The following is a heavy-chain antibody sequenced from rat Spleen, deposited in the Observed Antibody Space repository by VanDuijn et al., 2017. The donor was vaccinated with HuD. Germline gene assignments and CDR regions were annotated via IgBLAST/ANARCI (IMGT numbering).Heavy chain of an antibody. V-gene: IGHV3-3*01. CDR2: INSAGST. J-gene: IGHJ3*01. D-gene: IGHD1-6*01. Sequence: EMQLQESGPGLVRPSQSLSLTCSVTDYSITSSYRWSWIRKFPGNKLEWMGYINSAGSTNYNPSLKSRISITRDTSKNQFFLQVNSVTTEDTATYYCARLNVYYGSNANWFAYWGQGTLVTVSS. CDR3: ARLNVYYGSNANWFAY. CDR1: DYSITSSYR.